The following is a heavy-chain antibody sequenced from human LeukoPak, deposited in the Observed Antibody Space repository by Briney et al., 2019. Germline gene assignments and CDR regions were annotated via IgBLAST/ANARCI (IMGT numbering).Heavy chain of an antibody. CDR2: ISWNSGSI. CDR3: AKGDSSSFRPYIWFDP. CDR1: GFTFDDYA. V-gene: IGHV3-9*01. Sequence: GRSLRLSCAASGFTFDDYAMHWVRQAPGKGLEWVSGISWNSGSIGYADSVKGRFTISRDNAKNSLYLQMNSLRAEDTALYYCAKGDSSSFRPYIWFDPWGQGTLVTVSS. D-gene: IGHD6-6*01. J-gene: IGHJ5*02.